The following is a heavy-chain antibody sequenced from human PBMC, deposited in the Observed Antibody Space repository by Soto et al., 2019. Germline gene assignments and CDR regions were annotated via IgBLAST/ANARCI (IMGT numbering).Heavy chain of an antibody. J-gene: IGHJ6*02. Sequence: GGSLRLSCAASGFTFSTYWMSWVRQAPGKGLEWVANIKEDGSEKYYVDSVEGRFTISRDDAKNSLYLQMTSLRAEDTALYYCARGWGYFDSSGFPYLYAMDVWGQGTTVTVSS. V-gene: IGHV3-7*01. CDR3: ARGWGYFDSSGFPYLYAMDV. D-gene: IGHD3-22*01. CDR2: IKEDGSEK. CDR1: GFTFSTYW.